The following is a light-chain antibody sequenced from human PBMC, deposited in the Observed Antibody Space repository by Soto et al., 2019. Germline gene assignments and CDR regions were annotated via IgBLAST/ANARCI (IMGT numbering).Light chain of an antibody. CDR3: SSYTSARDVV. CDR1: SSDVGGYNY. Sequence: QSALTQPASVSGSPGQSITISCTGTSSDVGGYNYVSWYQQHPGNAPKLLIYEVTNRPSGVSNRFSGSKSDNTASLIISGLQAEDEADYYCSSYTSARDVVFGGGTKLTVL. V-gene: IGLV2-14*01. J-gene: IGLJ2*01. CDR2: EVT.